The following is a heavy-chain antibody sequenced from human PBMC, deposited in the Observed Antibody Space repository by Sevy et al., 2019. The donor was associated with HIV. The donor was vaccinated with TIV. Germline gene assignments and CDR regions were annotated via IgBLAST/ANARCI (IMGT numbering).Heavy chain of an antibody. D-gene: IGHD3-22*01. CDR3: AREDYYDSSGYYYVGWFDP. J-gene: IGHJ5*02. CDR1: GYSISSGYY. V-gene: IGHV4-38-2*02. CDR2: VYHSGST. Sequence: SETLSLTCTVSGYSISSGYYWGWIRQPPGKGLEWIGSVYHSGSTYYNPSLKSRVTISVDTSKNQFSLKLSSVTAADTAEYYCAREDYYDSSGYYYVGWFDPWGQGTLVTVSS.